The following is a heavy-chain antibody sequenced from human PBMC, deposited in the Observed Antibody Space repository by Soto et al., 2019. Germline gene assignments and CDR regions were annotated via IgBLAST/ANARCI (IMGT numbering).Heavy chain of an antibody. Sequence: QVQLVESGGCVVQPGRSLRLSCAASGLTLSNNAMHWVRQAPGKGLEWVAVISYDGSNRYYADSVKGRFTISRDNSKNTLCLQMNSLRAEDTAVYYCARVTQAVAADYWGQGTLVTVSS. CDR3: ARVTQAVAADY. J-gene: IGHJ4*02. CDR2: ISYDGSNR. V-gene: IGHV3-30-3*01. D-gene: IGHD6-19*01. CDR1: GLTLSNNA.